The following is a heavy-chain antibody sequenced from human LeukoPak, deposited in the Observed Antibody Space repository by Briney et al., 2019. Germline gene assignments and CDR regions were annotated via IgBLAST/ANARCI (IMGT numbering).Heavy chain of an antibody. CDR1: GFTFTNYA. V-gene: IGHV3-23*01. D-gene: IGHD5-24*01. CDR2: ISPSGADT. J-gene: IGHJ3*01. CDR3: ARRAYNWGAFDF. Sequence: GRSLRLSCAASGFTFTNYAMNWVRQAPGKGLEWVSTISPSGADTYYADSVKGRFTISRDISKNTLCLQMNSLRAEDTAVYYCARRAYNWGAFDFWGQGTMITVSS.